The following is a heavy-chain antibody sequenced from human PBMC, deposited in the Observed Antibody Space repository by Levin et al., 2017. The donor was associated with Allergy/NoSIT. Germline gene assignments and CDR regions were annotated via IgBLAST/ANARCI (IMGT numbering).Heavy chain of an antibody. J-gene: IGHJ4*02. CDR1: GFTFSDYY. Sequence: KAGGSLRLSCAASGFTFSDYYMSWIRQAPGKGLEWVSYISSSGSTIYYADSVKGRFTISRDNAKNSLYLQMNSLRAEDTAVYYCARALSDIVVVPATSVVYWGQGTLVTVSS. V-gene: IGHV3-11*01. CDR2: ISSSGSTI. CDR3: ARALSDIVVVPATSVVY. D-gene: IGHD2-2*01.